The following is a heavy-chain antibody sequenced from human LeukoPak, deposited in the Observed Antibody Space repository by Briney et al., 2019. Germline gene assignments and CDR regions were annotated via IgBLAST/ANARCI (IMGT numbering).Heavy chain of an antibody. CDR3: ATHGRGYCSGGSCGGLDS. V-gene: IGHV1-69*16. D-gene: IGHD2-15*01. CDR2: IIPILGTR. Sequence: SVKVSCKASGDTFSSKTITWVRQAPGRGLQWMGGIIPILGTRNYAQKFQDRVAITTDESTSTIYMELRSLRYEDAAVYYCATHGRGYCSGGSCGGLDSWGQGTLVTVSS. CDR1: GDTFSSKT. J-gene: IGHJ4*02.